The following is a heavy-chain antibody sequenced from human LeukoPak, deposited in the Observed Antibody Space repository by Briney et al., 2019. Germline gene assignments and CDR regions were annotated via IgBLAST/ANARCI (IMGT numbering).Heavy chain of an antibody. CDR3: ARVGSCSGGSCYALNWFDP. CDR1: GYSISSGYY. CDR2: IYRSGST. J-gene: IGHJ5*02. Sequence: SDTVSLTCAVSGYSISSGYYWGWIGPRPGKGLEWIGSIYRSGSTYYNPSLKSRVTISVDTSKNQFSLKLSSVTAADTAVYYCARVGSCSGGSCYALNWFDPWGQGTLVTVSS. V-gene: IGHV4-38-2*01. D-gene: IGHD2-15*01.